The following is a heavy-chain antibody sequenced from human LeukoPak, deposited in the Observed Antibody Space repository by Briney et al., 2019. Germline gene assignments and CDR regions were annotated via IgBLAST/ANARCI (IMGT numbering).Heavy chain of an antibody. V-gene: IGHV3-48*01. CDR2: ISSSGSTI. J-gene: IGHJ4*02. D-gene: IGHD2-2*01. CDR3: AVLTYQLLDYYFDY. Sequence: GGSLRLSSAASGFIFSSYSMNWVRQAPGKGLEWVSYISSSGSTIYYADSVEGRFTISRDNAKNSLYLQMNSLRAEDTAVYYCAVLTYQLLDYYFDYWGQGTLVTVSS. CDR1: GFIFSSYS.